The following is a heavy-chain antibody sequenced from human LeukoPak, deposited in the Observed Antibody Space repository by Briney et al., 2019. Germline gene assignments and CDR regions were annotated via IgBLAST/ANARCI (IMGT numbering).Heavy chain of an antibody. V-gene: IGHV3-30*02. CDR1: GCTFSSYG. Sequence: PGGSLRLSCAASGCTFSSYGMHRVRQAPGKGLGWVGFIRYDGSNKYYADSVKGRFTISRDNSKNTLYLQMNSLRAEDTAVYYCAKDFPFRITIFWFDPWGQGTLVTVSS. CDR2: IRYDGSNK. D-gene: IGHD3-3*01. CDR3: AKDFPFRITIFWFDP. J-gene: IGHJ5*02.